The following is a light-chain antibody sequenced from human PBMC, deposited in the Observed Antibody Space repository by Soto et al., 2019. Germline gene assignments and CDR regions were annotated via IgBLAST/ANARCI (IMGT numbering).Light chain of an antibody. J-gene: IGKJ2*01. V-gene: IGKV4-1*01. Sequence: DIVMTQSPDSLAVPLGEGATINCESSQSVFHNSNSKNYVAWYQQKPGQPPKLLIYWASTRESGVPDRFSGSGSGTHFTLTISSLQAADVAVYYCQQYYSIPYTFGQGTKLEI. CDR3: QQYYSIPYT. CDR1: QSVFHNSNSKNY. CDR2: WAS.